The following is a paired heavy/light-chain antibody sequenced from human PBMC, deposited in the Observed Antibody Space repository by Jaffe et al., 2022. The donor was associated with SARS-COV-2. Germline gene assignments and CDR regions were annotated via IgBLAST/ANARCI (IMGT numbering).Heavy chain of an antibody. D-gene: IGHD3-22*01. CDR1: GFSFEYYA. V-gene: IGHV3-9*01. CDR2: ISDNGNDL. J-gene: IGHJ4*02. CDR3: AKDFIDYFDKSGGNFDY. Sequence: EVQLVESGGALVQPGRSLRLSCAASGFSFEYYAMHWVRQAPGKGLEWVSGISDNGNDLDYADSVRGRFTISRDNAKNSLYLHMNNLRPEDTGFYYCAKDFIDYFDKSGGNFDYWGQGTLVTVSS.
Light chain of an antibody. Sequence: DIVMTQSPDSLAVSLGERATINCKSSQSLLYSSNSKNYLAWYQQKPGQPPKLLISWASTRESGVPDRFSGSGSGTDFTLTISSLQAEDVAVYYCQQYYSIPITFGQGTRLEI. CDR3: QQYYSIPIT. J-gene: IGKJ5*01. CDR2: WAS. V-gene: IGKV4-1*01. CDR1: QSLLYSSNSKNY.